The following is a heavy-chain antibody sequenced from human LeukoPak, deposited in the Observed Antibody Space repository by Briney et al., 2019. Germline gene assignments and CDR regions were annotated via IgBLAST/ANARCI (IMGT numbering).Heavy chain of an antibody. CDR3: ATSLGPLTEY. CDR1: GFAFSSNW. Sequence: GXSLRLSCAASGFAFSSNWMHWVRQTPGKGLVWVSRINSGGSGTSYADSVEGRFTISRDNAKNTLYLQMNSLRAEDTAVYYCATSLGPLTEYWGQGTLVTVSS. J-gene: IGHJ4*02. V-gene: IGHV3-74*01. D-gene: IGHD7-27*01. CDR2: INSGGSGT.